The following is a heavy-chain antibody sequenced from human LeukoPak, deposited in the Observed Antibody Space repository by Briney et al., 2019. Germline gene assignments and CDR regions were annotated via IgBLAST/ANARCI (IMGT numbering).Heavy chain of an antibody. CDR2: IKQDGSEK. CDR1: GFRFNNYW. J-gene: IGHJ5*02. CDR3: ARDLLYAIHGWFDP. D-gene: IGHD2-8*01. Sequence: GGSLRLSCAASGFRFNNYWMTWVRQVPGKGLEWVANIKQDGSEKYYVASVKGRFTISRDNARNSLYLQMNSLRAEDTAVYYCARDLLYAIHGWFDPWGQGTLVTVSS. V-gene: IGHV3-7*01.